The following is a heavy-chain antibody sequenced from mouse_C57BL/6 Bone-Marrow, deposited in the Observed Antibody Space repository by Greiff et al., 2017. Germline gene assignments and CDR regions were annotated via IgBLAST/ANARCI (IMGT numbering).Heavy chain of an antibody. Sequence: EVHLVESGPVLVKPGASVKMSCKASGYTFPDYYMNWVKQSHGKSLEWIGVINPYNGGTSYNQKFKGKATLTVDKSSSTAYMELNSLTSEDSAVYYCARAIYYDYEAWFAYWGQGTLVTVSA. CDR3: ARAIYYDYEAWFAY. D-gene: IGHD2-4*01. CDR2: INPYNGGT. CDR1: GYTFPDYY. J-gene: IGHJ3*01. V-gene: IGHV1-19*01.